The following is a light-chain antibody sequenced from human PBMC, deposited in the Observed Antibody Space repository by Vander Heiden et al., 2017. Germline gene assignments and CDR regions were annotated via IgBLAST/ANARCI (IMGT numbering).Light chain of an antibody. CDR3: QQYGSSLFT. CDR2: GAS. V-gene: IGKV3-20*01. CDR1: QSVSSSY. J-gene: IGKJ3*01. Sequence: EIVLTQSPGTLSLSPGERATLSCRASQSVSSSYLDGYQQKPGQAPMLLIYGASSRATGIPDRFSGSGSGTDFTLTISRLEPEDFAGYYCQQYGSSLFTFGPGTKVDIK.